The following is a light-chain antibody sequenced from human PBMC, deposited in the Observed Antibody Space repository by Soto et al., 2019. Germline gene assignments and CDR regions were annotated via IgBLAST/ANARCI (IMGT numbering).Light chain of an antibody. V-gene: IGLV2-14*01. CDR1: SSDVGGHNY. Sequence: QSVLTHPASVSGSPGQSITISCTGTSSDVGGHNYVSWYQQHPGIAPKLMISEVSNRPSGVSNRFSGSKSGNTASLTISGLQAEDEADYYCSSYTTSSTLVFGGGTKLTVL. CDR3: SSYTTSSTLV. CDR2: EVS. J-gene: IGLJ2*01.